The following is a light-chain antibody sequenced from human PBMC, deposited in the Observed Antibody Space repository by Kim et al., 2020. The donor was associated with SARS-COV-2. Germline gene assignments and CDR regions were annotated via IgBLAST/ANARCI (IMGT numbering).Light chain of an antibody. CDR2: QDS. Sequence: SYELTQPPSVSVSPGQTASITCSGDKLGDKYACWYQQKPGQSPVLVIYQDSKRPSGIPERFSGSNSGNTANLTISGTQAMDEADYYCQAWDSSNVVVGGG. V-gene: IGLV3-1*01. CDR1: KLGDKY. J-gene: IGLJ2*01. CDR3: QAWDSSNVV.